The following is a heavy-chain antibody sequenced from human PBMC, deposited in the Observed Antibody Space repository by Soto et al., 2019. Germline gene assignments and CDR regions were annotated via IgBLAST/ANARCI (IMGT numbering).Heavy chain of an antibody. Sequence: PGGSLRLSCAASGFTFSSYAMSWVRHAPGQGLEWFSAISGSGGSTSSAGSVKGRFTISRGNLKVTLYLQMASLRAEDTDVYYCAKGRGRYCSSSSCYPDYWGQGTLVTVS. V-gene: IGHV3-23*01. D-gene: IGHD2-2*01. CDR3: AKGRGRYCSSSSCYPDY. CDR2: ISGSGGST. J-gene: IGHJ4*02. CDR1: GFTFSSYA.